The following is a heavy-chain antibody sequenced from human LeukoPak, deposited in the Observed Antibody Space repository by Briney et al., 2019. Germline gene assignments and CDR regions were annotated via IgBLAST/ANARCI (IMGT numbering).Heavy chain of an antibody. CDR2: ISSSGCTI. D-gene: IGHD2-15*01. CDR3: AAHYCSGGSCYLN. V-gene: IGHV3-48*04. J-gene: IGHJ4*02. CDR1: GFTFSSYS. Sequence: GGSLRLSCAASGFTFSSYSMNWVRQAPGKGLEWVSYISSSGCTIYYADSVKGRFTISRDNAKNSLYLQMNSLRAEDTAVYYCAAHYCSGGSCYLNWGQGTLVTVSS.